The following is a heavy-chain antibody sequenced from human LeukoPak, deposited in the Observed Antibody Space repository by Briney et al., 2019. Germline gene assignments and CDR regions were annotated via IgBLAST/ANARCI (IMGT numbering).Heavy chain of an antibody. CDR2: IYYSGST. D-gene: IGHD6-6*01. CDR3: ARHPKRGSYWFDP. Sequence: SETLSLTCTVSGGSISSSSYYWGWIRQPPGKGLEWIGSIYYSGSTYYNPSLKSRVTISVDTSKNQFSLKLSSVTAADTAVYYCARHPKRGSYWFDPWGQGTLVTVSS. V-gene: IGHV4-39*01. CDR1: GGSISSSSYY. J-gene: IGHJ5*02.